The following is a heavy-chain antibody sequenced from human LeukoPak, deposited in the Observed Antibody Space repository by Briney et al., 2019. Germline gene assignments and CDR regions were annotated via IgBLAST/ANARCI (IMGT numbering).Heavy chain of an antibody. D-gene: IGHD6-19*01. CDR2: IYTSGST. Sequence: SETLSLTCTVSGGSLSSYYWNRIRQPAGKGLEWIGRIYTSGSTNYNPSLKSRVTMSVDTSKNQFSLKLSSVTAADTAVYYCARQSSGWYLDYYYYMHVWGKGTTVTISS. J-gene: IGHJ6*03. CDR3: ARQSSGWYLDYYYYMHV. V-gene: IGHV4-4*07. CDR1: GGSLSSYY.